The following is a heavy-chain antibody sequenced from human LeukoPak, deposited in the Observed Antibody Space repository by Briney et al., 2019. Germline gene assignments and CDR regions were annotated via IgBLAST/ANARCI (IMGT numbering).Heavy chain of an antibody. V-gene: IGHV3-23*01. J-gene: IGHJ4*02. Sequence: QPGGSLRLSCAASGFTFSNYAVNWVRQAPGRGLEWVSAISESGGRTYYADSVKGRFTISRDNSKNTLYLQIDSLRAEDTAVYWCAKRGYNYGYGFDYWGQGILVTVSS. CDR1: GFTFSNYA. CDR2: ISESGGRT. CDR3: AKRGYNYGYGFDY. D-gene: IGHD5-18*01.